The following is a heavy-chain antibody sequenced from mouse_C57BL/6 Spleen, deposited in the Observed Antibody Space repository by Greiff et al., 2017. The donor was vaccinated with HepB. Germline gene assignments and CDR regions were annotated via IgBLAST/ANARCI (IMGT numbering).Heavy chain of an antibody. D-gene: IGHD2-4*01. J-gene: IGHJ2*01. CDR2: IDPETGGT. CDR3: TRNGGDDDVKGYFDY. Sequence: VQLQQSGAELVRPGASVTLSCKASGYTFTDYEMHWVKQTPVHGLEWIGAIDPETGGTAYNQKFKGKAILTADKSSSTAYMELRSLTSEDSAVYYCTRNGGDDDVKGYFDYWGQGTTLTVSS. V-gene: IGHV1-15*01. CDR1: GYTFTDYE.